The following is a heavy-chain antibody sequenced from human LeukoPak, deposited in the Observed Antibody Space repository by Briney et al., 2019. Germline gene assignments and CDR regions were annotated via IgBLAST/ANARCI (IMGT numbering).Heavy chain of an antibody. CDR2: INHSGST. CDR1: GGSFSGYY. J-gene: IGHJ4*02. Sequence: SETLSLTCAVYGGSFSGYYWSWIRQPPGKGLEWIGEINHSGSTNYNPSLKSRVTISVDTSKNQFSLRLSSVTAADTAMYYCASHDYGDYWIDYWGQGTLVTVSS. D-gene: IGHD4-17*01. CDR3: ASHDYGDYWIDY. V-gene: IGHV4-34*01.